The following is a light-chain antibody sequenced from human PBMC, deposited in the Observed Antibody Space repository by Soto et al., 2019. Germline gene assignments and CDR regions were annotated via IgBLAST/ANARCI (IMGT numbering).Light chain of an antibody. CDR3: QQYDNSLRT. CDR1: QSISSNY. Sequence: EIVLTQSPGTLSLSPGERATLSCRASQSISSNYLAWYQQKPGQAPRLLIYGASNRATGIPDRFSGSGSGTDFTLTISRLEPEDFAVYHCQQYDNSLRTFGQGTKVDIK. J-gene: IGKJ1*01. CDR2: GAS. V-gene: IGKV3-20*01.